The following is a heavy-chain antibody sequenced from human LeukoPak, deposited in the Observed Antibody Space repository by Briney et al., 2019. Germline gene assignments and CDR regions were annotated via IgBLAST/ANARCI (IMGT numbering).Heavy chain of an antibody. Sequence: NPGGSLRLSCAASGFTVSSNYMNWVRQAPGKGLEWVSSISSSSSYIYYADSVKGRFTISRDNAKNSLYLQMNSLRAEDTAVYYCARDHLLTVTTGGFDYWGQGTLVTVSS. CDR1: GFTVSSNY. CDR3: ARDHLLTVTTGGFDY. CDR2: ISSSSSYI. V-gene: IGHV3-21*01. D-gene: IGHD4-11*01. J-gene: IGHJ4*02.